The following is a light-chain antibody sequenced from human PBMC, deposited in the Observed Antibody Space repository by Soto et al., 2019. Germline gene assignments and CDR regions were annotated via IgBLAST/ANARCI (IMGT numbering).Light chain of an antibody. CDR1: SSDVGGYNY. CDR3: NSYTSSGTFPDV. J-gene: IGLJ1*01. V-gene: IGLV2-14*01. Sequence: QSALTQPASVSGSPGQSITISCTGTSSDVGGYNYVSWYQQHPGKAPKLMIYEVSNRPSGVSNRFSGSKSGNTASLTISGLQAEDEADYYCNSYTSSGTFPDVFGTGTKVTVL. CDR2: EVS.